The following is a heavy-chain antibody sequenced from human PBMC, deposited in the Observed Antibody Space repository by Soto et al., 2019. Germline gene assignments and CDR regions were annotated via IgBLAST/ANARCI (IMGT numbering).Heavy chain of an antibody. V-gene: IGHV3-23*01. D-gene: IGHD3-16*01. Sequence: GGSLRLSCAASGFKFSNYAISWVRQAPGKGLEWVSLISATGGGTYYADSVKGRFTISRDNSHNTLYLQVHSLTAEDTAVYYCAKDRRAGGNSAFYFDFWGQGAQVTVSS. CDR2: ISATGGGT. J-gene: IGHJ4*02. CDR1: GFKFSNYA. CDR3: AKDRRAGGNSAFYFDF.